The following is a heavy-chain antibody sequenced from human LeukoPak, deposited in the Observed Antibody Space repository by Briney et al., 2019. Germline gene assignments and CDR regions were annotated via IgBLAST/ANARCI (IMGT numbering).Heavy chain of an antibody. Sequence: SETLSLTCAVYDGSFSGYYWSWIRQPPEKGLEWIGEINHSGSTNYNPSLKSRVTISLDTSKNQFSLKLSSVTAADTAVYCCARGRDWGVFYYMDVWGKGTTVTVSS. V-gene: IGHV4-34*01. D-gene: IGHD7-27*01. CDR1: DGSFSGYY. J-gene: IGHJ6*03. CDR2: INHSGST. CDR3: ARGRDWGVFYYMDV.